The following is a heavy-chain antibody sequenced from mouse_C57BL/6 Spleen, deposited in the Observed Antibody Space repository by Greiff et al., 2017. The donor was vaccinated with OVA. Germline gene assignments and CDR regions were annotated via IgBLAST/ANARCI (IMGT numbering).Heavy chain of an antibody. CDR1: GFTFSSYA. Sequence: EVKLVESGAGLVKPGGSLKLSCAASGFTFSSYAMSWVRQTPEKRLEWVAYISSGGDYIYYADAVKGRFTISRDNARNTLYLQMSSLKSEDTAMYYCTRVYDGYYYYYAMDYWGQGTSVTVSS. J-gene: IGHJ4*01. D-gene: IGHD2-3*01. V-gene: IGHV5-9-1*02. CDR3: TRVYDGYYYYYAMDY. CDR2: ISSGGDYI.